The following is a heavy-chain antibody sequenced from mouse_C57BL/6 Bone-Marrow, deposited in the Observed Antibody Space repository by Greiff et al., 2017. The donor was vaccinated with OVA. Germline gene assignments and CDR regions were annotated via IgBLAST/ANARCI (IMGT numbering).Heavy chain of an antibody. V-gene: IGHV1-76*01. Sequence: QVQLQQSGAELVRPGASVKLSCKASGYTFTDYYINWVKQRPGQGLEWIARIYPGSGNTYYNEKFKGKATLTAEKSSSTAYLQLSMLTSEDAAVDFGARWDDCGAWCAYWGQGTLVTVAA. CDR2: IYPGSGNT. J-gene: IGHJ3*01. D-gene: IGHD2-13*01. CDR3: ARWDDCGAWCAY. CDR1: GYTFTDYY.